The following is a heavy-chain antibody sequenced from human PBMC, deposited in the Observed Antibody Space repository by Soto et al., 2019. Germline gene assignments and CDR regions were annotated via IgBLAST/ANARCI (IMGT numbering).Heavy chain of an antibody. CDR3: ARRRWRGTAFDP. D-gene: IGHD2-15*01. J-gene: IGHJ5*02. CDR2: INPSGGSA. V-gene: IGHV1-46*01. CDR1: GYTFTSYY. Sequence: QVQLVQSGAEVKKPGASVKVSCKASGYTFTSYYMHWVRQAPGQGLEWMGIINPSGGSASYAQKFQGRVTMTRDTSTSTVYMELSSLRSEDTAVYYCARRRWRGTAFDPWGQGTLVTVSS.